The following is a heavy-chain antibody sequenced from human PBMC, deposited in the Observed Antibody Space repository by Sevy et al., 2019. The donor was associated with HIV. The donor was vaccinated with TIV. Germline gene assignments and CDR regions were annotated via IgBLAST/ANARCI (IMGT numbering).Heavy chain of an antibody. CDR1: GSTLTKLS. V-gene: IGHV1-24*01. J-gene: IGHJ4*02. D-gene: IGHD3-22*01. Sequence: ASVKVSCKVSGSTLTKLSMHWVRQDPGKGLEWMVSFDPEDGETIYARKFQGRVTMTEDTSTDTAYMVLSSLRSEDTVVYYCATTKDYYDSSGSPFDYWGQGTLVTVSS. CDR3: ATTKDYYDSSGSPFDY. CDR2: FDPEDGET.